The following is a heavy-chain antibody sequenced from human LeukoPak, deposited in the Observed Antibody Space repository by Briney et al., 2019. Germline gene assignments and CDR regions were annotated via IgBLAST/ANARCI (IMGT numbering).Heavy chain of an antibody. CDR3: ARVDDYVWGSYRP. D-gene: IGHD3-16*02. CDR1: GFTFSSYG. Sequence: GGSLRLSCAASGFTFSSYGMHWVRQAPGKGLEWVAVIWYDGSNKYYADSVKGRFTISRDNAKNSLYLQMNSLRVEDTAVYYCARVDDYVWGSYRPWGQGTLVTVSS. V-gene: IGHV3-33*01. J-gene: IGHJ5*02. CDR2: IWYDGSNK.